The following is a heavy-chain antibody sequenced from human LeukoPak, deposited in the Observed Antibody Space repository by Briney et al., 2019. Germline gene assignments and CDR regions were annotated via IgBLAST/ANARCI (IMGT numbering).Heavy chain of an antibody. CDR3: ARVKYNWNDIFENWFDP. Sequence: ASVKVSCKAPGYTFTSFDINWVRQATGQGLEWMGWMNYNSGNTGYAQKFQGRVIMTRNISISTAYMELSSLRSEDSAVYYCARVKYNWNDIFENWFDPWGQGTLVTVSS. CDR1: GYTFTSFD. CDR2: MNYNSGNT. J-gene: IGHJ5*02. D-gene: IGHD1-1*01. V-gene: IGHV1-8*01.